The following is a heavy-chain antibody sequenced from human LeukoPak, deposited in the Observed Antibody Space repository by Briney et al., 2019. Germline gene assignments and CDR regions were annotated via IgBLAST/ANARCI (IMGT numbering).Heavy chain of an antibody. D-gene: IGHD3-10*01. CDR2: IYYSGST. J-gene: IGHJ5*02. V-gene: IGHV4-59*12. CDR1: ADSISIYY. CDR3: AGDYGSGSYYTNWFDP. Sequence: SETLSLTCSVSADSISIYYWTWIRQPPGKGLEWIGYIYYSGSTNYNPSLKSRVTISVDTSKNQFSLKLSSVTAADTAVYYCAGDYGSGSYYTNWFDPWGQGTLVTVSS.